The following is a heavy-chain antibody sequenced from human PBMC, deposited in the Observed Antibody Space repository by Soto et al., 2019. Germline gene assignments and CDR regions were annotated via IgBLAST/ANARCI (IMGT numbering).Heavy chain of an antibody. CDR1: GFTFSDHY. CDR2: SRNKANSYTT. CDR3: ARRVAAAGTVGAFDY. V-gene: IGHV3-72*01. J-gene: IGHJ4*02. Sequence: GGSLRLSCAASGFTFSDHYMEWVRQAPGKGLEWVSRSRNKANSYTTAYAASVEGRFTISRDDSKDSLYLQMNSLKTEDTAVYYCARRVAAAGTVGAFDYWGQGTLVTVSS. D-gene: IGHD6-13*01.